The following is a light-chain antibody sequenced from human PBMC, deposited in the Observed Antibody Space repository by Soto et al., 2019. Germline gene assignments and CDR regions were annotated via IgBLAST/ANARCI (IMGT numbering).Light chain of an antibody. Sequence: QSVLTQPASVSGSPGQSITISCAGTSSAVGGYNYVSWYQQHPGKVPRLIISDVNKRPSGVSDRFSGSKSGNTASLTISGLQADEEADYYCASFTRSVTVVFGGGTKLTVL. J-gene: IGLJ2*01. V-gene: IGLV2-14*03. CDR3: ASFTRSVTVV. CDR1: SSAVGGYNY. CDR2: DVN.